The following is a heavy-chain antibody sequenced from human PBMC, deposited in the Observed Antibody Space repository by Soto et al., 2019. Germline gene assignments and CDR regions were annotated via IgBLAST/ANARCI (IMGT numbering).Heavy chain of an antibody. CDR3: ARCRRYSGSYYPDY. D-gene: IGHD1-26*01. J-gene: IGHJ4*02. CDR2: IIPIFGTA. CDR1: GGTFSSYA. Sequence: QVQLVQSGAEVKKPGSSVKVSCKASGGTFSSYAISWVRQAPGQGLEWMGGIIPIFGTANYAQKFQGRVTTTADESPITAYMELSSLRSDDTAVYYCARCRRYSGSYYPDYWGQGTLVTVSS. V-gene: IGHV1-69*01.